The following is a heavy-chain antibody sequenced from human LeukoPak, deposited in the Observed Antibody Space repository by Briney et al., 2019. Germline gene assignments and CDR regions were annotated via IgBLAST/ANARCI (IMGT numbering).Heavy chain of an antibody. CDR1: GFTFSSYE. Sequence: GGSLRLSCAASGFTFSSYEMNWVRQAPGKGLEWVSYISSSGSTIYYADSVKGRFTISRDNAKNSLYLQMNSLRAEDTAVYYCARDVGTAMALDYWGQGTLVTVSS. J-gene: IGHJ4*02. CDR3: ARDVGTAMALDY. CDR2: ISSSGSTI. V-gene: IGHV3-48*03. D-gene: IGHD5-18*01.